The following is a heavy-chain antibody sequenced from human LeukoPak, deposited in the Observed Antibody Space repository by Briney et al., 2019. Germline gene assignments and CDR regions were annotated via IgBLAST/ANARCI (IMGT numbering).Heavy chain of an antibody. CDR2: IYYSGST. Sequence: PSETLSHTCTVSGGSISNYYWSWIRQPPGKGLEWIGYIYYSGSTNYNPSLKSRVTISVDTSKNQFSLKLSSVTAADMAVYYCARVSKLLPDYWGQGTLVTVSS. D-gene: IGHD2-15*01. CDR1: GGSISNYY. V-gene: IGHV4-59*01. J-gene: IGHJ4*02. CDR3: ARVSKLLPDY.